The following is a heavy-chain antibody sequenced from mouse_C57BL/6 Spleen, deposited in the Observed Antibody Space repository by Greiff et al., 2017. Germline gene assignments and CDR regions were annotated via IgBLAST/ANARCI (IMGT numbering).Heavy chain of an antibody. D-gene: IGHD1-1*01. V-gene: IGHV1-64*01. CDR3: ARRGSSYGYFDV. J-gene: IGHJ1*03. CDR2: IHPNSGST. Sequence: QVQLKQSGAELVKPGASVKLSCKASGYTFTSYWMHWVKQRPGQGLEWIGMIHPNSGSTNYNEKFKSKATLTVDKSSSTAYMQLSSLTSEDSAVYYCARRGSSYGYFDVWGTGTTVTVSS. CDR1: GYTFTSYW.